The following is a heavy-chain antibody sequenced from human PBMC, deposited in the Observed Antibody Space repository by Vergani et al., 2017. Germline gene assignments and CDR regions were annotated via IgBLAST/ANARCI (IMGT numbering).Heavy chain of an antibody. V-gene: IGHV1-69*14. CDR1: GGTFSSYA. J-gene: IGHJ6*03. D-gene: IGHD3-22*01. CDR2: IIPIFGTA. CDR3: ARSSSGYWGSEDYYYYMDV. Sequence: QVQLVQSGAEVKKPGSSVKVSCKASGGTFSSYAISWVRQAPGQGLEWMGRIIPIFGTANYAQKFQGRVTITADKSTSTAYMELSSLRSEDTAVYYCARSSSGYWGSEDYYYYMDVWGKGTTVTVSS.